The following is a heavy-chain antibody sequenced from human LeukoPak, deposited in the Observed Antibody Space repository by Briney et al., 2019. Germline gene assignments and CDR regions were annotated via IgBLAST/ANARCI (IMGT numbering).Heavy chain of an antibody. CDR2: IYSGGST. D-gene: IGHD5-18*01. CDR1: GFTVSSNY. J-gene: IGHJ4*02. CDR3: ASARGYSYGYYFDY. Sequence: PGGSLRLSCAASGFTVSSNYMSWVRQAPGKGLEWVSVIYSGGSTYYADSVKGRFTISRHNSKNTLYLQMNSLRAEDTAVYYCASARGYSYGYYFDYWGQGTLVTVSS. V-gene: IGHV3-53*04.